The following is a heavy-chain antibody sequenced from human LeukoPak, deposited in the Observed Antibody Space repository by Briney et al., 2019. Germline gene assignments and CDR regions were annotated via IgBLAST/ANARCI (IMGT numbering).Heavy chain of an antibody. CDR2: ISAYNGNT. CDR3: ATAKNHFGPEGRFDP. CDR1: GYTFTSYG. D-gene: IGHD3/OR15-3a*01. Sequence: ASVKVSCKASGYTFTSYGISWVRQAPGQGLEWMGWISAYNGNTNYAQKPQGRVTMTTDTSTSTAYMELRSLRSDGTAVYYCATAKNHFGPEGRFDPWGQGTLVTVSS. J-gene: IGHJ5*02. V-gene: IGHV1-18*01.